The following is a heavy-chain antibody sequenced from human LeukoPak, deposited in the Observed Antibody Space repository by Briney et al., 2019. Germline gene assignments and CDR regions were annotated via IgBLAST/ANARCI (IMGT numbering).Heavy chain of an antibody. CDR2: INIGGTNT. CDR3: ATDGAGFDT. Sequence: GGPLILSCAASGFTFNDYYMSWIRQAPGKGLEWLSYINIGGTNTHYADSVKGRFTISRDNAKKSLYLEMNNLRAEDTAVYYCATDGAGFDTWGQGVLVTVSS. CDR1: GFTFNDYY. V-gene: IGHV3-11*01. J-gene: IGHJ5*02.